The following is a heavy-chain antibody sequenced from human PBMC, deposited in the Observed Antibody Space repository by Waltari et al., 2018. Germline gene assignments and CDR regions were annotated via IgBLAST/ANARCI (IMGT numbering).Heavy chain of an antibody. CDR1: GYMFRNFG. J-gene: IGHJ5*02. CDR2: ISAYNGKT. V-gene: IGHV1-18*01. D-gene: IGHD1-1*01. Sequence: QFQLVQSGGEVKKPGASVNVSCTASGYMFRNFGIFWVRLTTGQGLEYMGWISAYNGKTNYAQNVQGRLTLTTDTSASTAYMELSSLTSDDTAVYFCARDRRDDNNSVRWLDPWGQGTLVTVSS. CDR3: ARDRRDDNNSVRWLDP.